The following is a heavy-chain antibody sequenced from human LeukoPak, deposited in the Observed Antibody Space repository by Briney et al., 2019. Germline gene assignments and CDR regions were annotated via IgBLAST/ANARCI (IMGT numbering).Heavy chain of an antibody. V-gene: IGHV3-13*01. J-gene: IGHJ6*02. CDR1: GFTFSSYD. CDR3: ARSSPPTYDILTGYRYYSYGMDA. CDR2: IGTAGDT. D-gene: IGHD3-9*01. Sequence: GGSLRLSCAASGFTFSSYDMHWVRQGKGKALEWVSAIGTAGDTYYPGSVTGRFTISRENAKNSLYLQMNSLRAGDTAVYYCARSSPPTYDILTGYRYYSYGMDAWGQGTTVTVSS.